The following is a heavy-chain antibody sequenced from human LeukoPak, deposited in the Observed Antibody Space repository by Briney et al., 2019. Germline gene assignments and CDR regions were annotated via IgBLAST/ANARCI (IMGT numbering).Heavy chain of an antibody. J-gene: IGHJ4*02. V-gene: IGHV3-23*01. CDR3: AKDLDSSGDYSYRY. Sequence: GGSLRLSCAASGFTFSRYAMNWVRQAPGKGLEWVSLISTSGNTHYADYVEGRFTISRDNSKNTLYLQMNSLRAEDTAVYHCAKDLDSSGDYSYRYWGQGTLVTVSS. CDR1: GFTFSRYA. D-gene: IGHD3-22*01. CDR2: ISTSGNT.